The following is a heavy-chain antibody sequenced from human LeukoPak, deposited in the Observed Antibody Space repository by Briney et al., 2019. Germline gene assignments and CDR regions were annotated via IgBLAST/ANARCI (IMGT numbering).Heavy chain of an antibody. Sequence: SVKVSCKASGGTFSSYAISWVRQAPGQGLEWMGRIIPIFGTANYAQKFQGRVTITADESTSTAYMELSSLRSEDTAVYYCASFSTPKAAYDMDVWGQGTTVTVSS. J-gene: IGHJ6*02. D-gene: IGHD3-3*02. V-gene: IGHV1-69*13. CDR3: ASFSTPKAAYDMDV. CDR2: IIPIFGTA. CDR1: GGTFSSYA.